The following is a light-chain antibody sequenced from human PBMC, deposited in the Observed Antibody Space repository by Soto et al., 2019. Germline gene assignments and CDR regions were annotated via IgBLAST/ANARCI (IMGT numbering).Light chain of an antibody. Sequence: DIQITQSPSTLSASVGDRVTITCRASQSISSWLAWYQQKPGKAPRLLMYQASSLKSGVPSRFSGSGSETEFTLTITSLQPDDTATYFCQQYSTYLWTFGQGTKVDIK. CDR2: QAS. J-gene: IGKJ1*01. CDR1: QSISSW. V-gene: IGKV1-5*03. CDR3: QQYSTYLWT.